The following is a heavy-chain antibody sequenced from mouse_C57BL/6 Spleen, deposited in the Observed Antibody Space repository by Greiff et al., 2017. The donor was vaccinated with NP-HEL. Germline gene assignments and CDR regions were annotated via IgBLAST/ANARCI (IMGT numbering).Heavy chain of an antibody. V-gene: IGHV3-6*01. Sequence: EVKLQESGPGLVKPSQSLSLTCSVTGYSITSGYYWNWIRQFPGNKLEWMGYISYDGSNNYNPSLKNRISITRDTSKNQFFLKLNSVTTEDTATYYCAVYYYGSSYGYFDYWGQGTTLTVSS. D-gene: IGHD1-1*01. J-gene: IGHJ2*01. CDR1: GYSITSGYY. CDR2: ISYDGSN. CDR3: AVYYYGSSYGYFDY.